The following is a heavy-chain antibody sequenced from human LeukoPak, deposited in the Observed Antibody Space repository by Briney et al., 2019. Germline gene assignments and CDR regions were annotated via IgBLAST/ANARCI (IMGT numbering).Heavy chain of an antibody. J-gene: IGHJ4*02. Sequence: GGSLRLSCAASGFTFSNYMMHWVRQAPGKGLVWASRIKSDGITITYADSVKGRFTISRDNAKNTLYLQMNSLRAEDTAVYYCLRDLNWSLDQWGQGTLVTVSS. D-gene: IGHD1-20*01. CDR2: IKSDGITI. CDR3: LRDLNWSLDQ. CDR1: GFTFSNYM. V-gene: IGHV3-74*01.